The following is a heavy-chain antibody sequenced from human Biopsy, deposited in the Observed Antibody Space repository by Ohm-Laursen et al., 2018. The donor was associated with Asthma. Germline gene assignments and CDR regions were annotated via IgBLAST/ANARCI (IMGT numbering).Heavy chain of an antibody. Sequence: ATVNISCKASGYTFINYAIHWVRQAPGQRLEWMGWINAGNGNTKYSEKFQGRVTITRDTSASTAYMDLSSLRSEDTAVYYRARTYYDFLTGQVNDALAMWGQGTVVTVSS. J-gene: IGHJ3*02. CDR2: INAGNGNT. D-gene: IGHD3-9*01. CDR1: GYTFINYA. V-gene: IGHV1-3*01. CDR3: ARTYYDFLTGQVNDALAM.